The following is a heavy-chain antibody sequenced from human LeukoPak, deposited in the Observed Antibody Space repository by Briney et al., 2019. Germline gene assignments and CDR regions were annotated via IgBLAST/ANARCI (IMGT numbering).Heavy chain of an antibody. CDR2: IWYDGSNK. Sequence: GRSLRLSCAASGFTFSSYGMHWVRQAPGKGLEWVAVIWYDGSNKYYADSVKGRFTISRDNSKNTLYLQMNSLRAEDTAVYYCATGGSSWHDYWGQGTLVTVSS. D-gene: IGHD6-13*01. CDR1: GFTFSSYG. CDR3: ATGGSSWHDY. V-gene: IGHV3-33*01. J-gene: IGHJ4*02.